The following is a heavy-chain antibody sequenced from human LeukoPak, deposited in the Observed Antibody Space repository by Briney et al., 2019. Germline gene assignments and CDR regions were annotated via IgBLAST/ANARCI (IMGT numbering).Heavy chain of an antibody. D-gene: IGHD3-10*01. V-gene: IGHV3-48*02. CDR3: ARGRSSSYYGSGDNLYYFDY. CDR2: ISGSSSTM. J-gene: IGHJ4*02. CDR1: GFTFSSYS. Sequence: PGGSLRLSCAASGFTFSSYSMNWVRQAPGKGLEWVSYISGSSSTMYYADSVRGRFTISRDNAKNPLFLQMNSLRDEDTAVYYCARGRSSSYYGSGDNLYYFDYWGQGTLVTVSS.